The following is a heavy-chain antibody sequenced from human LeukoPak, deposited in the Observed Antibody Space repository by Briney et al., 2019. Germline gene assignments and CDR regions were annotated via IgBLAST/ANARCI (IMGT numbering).Heavy chain of an antibody. CDR3: ARGLKGYCSSTSCYPYWKSAFDI. CDR2: INHSGST. J-gene: IGHJ3*02. V-gene: IGHV4-34*01. Sequence: PSETLSLTCAVYGGSFSGYYWSWIRQPPGKGLEWIGEINHSGSTNYNPSLKSRVTMSVDTSKNQFSLKLSSVTAADTAVYYCARGLKGYCSSTSCYPYWKSAFDIWGQGTMVTVSS. CDR1: GGSFSGYY. D-gene: IGHD2-2*01.